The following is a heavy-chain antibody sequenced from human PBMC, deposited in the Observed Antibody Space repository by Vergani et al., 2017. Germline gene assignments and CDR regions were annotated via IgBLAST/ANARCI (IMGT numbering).Heavy chain of an antibody. CDR3: ARKGSGSCQPFDY. Sequence: EVQLVESGGGLVKPGGSLRLSCAASGFTFSSYSMNWVRQAPGKGLEWVSSISSSSSYIYYADSVKGRFTIARDNAKNSLYLQMNSLRAEDTAVYYCARKGSGSCQPFDYWGQGTLVTVSS. CDR2: ISSSSSYI. D-gene: IGHD1-26*01. J-gene: IGHJ4*02. V-gene: IGHV3-21*01. CDR1: GFTFSSYS.